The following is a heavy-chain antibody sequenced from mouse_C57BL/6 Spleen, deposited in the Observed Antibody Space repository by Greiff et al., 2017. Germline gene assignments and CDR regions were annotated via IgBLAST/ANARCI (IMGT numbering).Heavy chain of an antibody. J-gene: IGHJ2*01. CDR3: ARLGYDERVVGFDY. V-gene: IGHV3-6*01. D-gene: IGHD2-2*01. Sequence: EVKLQESGPGLVKPSQSLSLTCSATGYSITSGYYRYWLRQLPGNKLELMGYISYDGSNNYNPSLKNRISITRDTSKNQFFLQLNSVTTEDTATYYCARLGYDERVVGFDYWGQGTTLTVSS. CDR2: ISYDGSN. CDR1: GYSITSGYY.